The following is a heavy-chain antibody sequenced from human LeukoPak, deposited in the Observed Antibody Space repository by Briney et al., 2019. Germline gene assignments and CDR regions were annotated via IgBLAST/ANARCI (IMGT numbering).Heavy chain of an antibody. CDR3: AKESSDSSGYYPFDY. CDR2: IRFDGSNK. J-gene: IGHJ4*02. D-gene: IGHD3-22*01. CDR1: GFTFSSYG. Sequence: PGGSLRLSCAASGFTFSSYGMHWVRQAPGKGLEWVAFIRFDGSNKYYADSVKGRFTISRDNSKNTLYLQMNSLRAEDTAVYYCAKESSDSSGYYPFDYWGQGTLVTVSS. V-gene: IGHV3-30*02.